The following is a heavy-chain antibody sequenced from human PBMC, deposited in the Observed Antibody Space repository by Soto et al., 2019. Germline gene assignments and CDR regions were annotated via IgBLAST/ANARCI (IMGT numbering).Heavy chain of an antibody. CDR2: VYYSGST. V-gene: IGHV4-39*01. J-gene: IGHJ4*02. D-gene: IGHD3-9*01. CDR3: GRREGLATISYYFDY. Sequence: SETLSLTCTVSGGSVSSSSYYWGWVRQPPGKGLEWIGSVYYSGSTYYNPSLESRVTISVDKSKNQFSLKLMSLSAADTAVYYCGRREGLATISYYFDYWGQGALVTVPS. CDR1: GGSVSSSSYY.